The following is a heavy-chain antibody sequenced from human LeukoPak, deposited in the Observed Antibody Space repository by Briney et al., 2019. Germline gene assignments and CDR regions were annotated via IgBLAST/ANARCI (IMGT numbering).Heavy chain of an antibody. J-gene: IGHJ4*02. CDR3: ARGRDFWSGYYGH. CDR1: GGSISSGGYY. D-gene: IGHD3-3*01. Sequence: PSETLSPTCTVSGGSISSGGYYWSWIRQHPGKGLEWIGYIYYSGSTYYNPSLKSRVTISVDTSKNQFSLKLSSVTAADTAVYYCARGRDFWSGYYGHWGQGTLVTVSS. V-gene: IGHV4-31*03. CDR2: IYYSGST.